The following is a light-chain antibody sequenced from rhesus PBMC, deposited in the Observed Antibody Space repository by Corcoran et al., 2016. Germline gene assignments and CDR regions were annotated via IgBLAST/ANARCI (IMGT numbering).Light chain of an antibody. Sequence: DIQMTQSQSSLSASVGDRVTITCRASENVNNYLNWYQQKPGKDPKILIYKASTLQSGVPSRFSGSGSGTEYTFTISSLQPEDVATYYCQHGYGIPLTFGGGTKVELK. CDR1: ENVNNY. J-gene: IGKJ4*01. V-gene: IGKV1-74*01. CDR2: KAS. CDR3: QHGYGIPLT.